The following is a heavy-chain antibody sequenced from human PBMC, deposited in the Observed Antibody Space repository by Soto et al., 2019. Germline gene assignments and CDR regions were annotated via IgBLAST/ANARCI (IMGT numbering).Heavy chain of an antibody. D-gene: IGHD3-3*02. J-gene: IGHJ3*02. Sequence: ASVKVSCKATRYTFSAYTINWVRQAPVQSLEWMGWINAGSGNTKYSQNFQGRVSITRDTSASTVYMELTGLKSEDTDVYYCARDTETLGPRANDALDIWGQGTMVTVSS. CDR1: RYTFSAYT. CDR2: INAGSGNT. V-gene: IGHV1-3*01. CDR3: ARDTETLGPRANDALDI.